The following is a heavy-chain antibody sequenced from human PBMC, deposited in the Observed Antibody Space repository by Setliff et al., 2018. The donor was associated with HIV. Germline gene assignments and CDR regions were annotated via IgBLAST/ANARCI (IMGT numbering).Heavy chain of an antibody. CDR1: GFSFSRFA. J-gene: IGHJ4*02. Sequence: PWGSLRPSFAASGFSFSRFAMSWVRQAPGKGLEWVSAISGGGGTTYYADPVKGRFTISRDNSKNTLYLQMNSLRPEDTAFYYCARGHLAQYYDDSGYWDWGQGTLVTVSS. CDR3: ARGHLAQYYDDSGYWD. D-gene: IGHD3-22*01. CDR2: ISGGGGTT. V-gene: IGHV3-23*01.